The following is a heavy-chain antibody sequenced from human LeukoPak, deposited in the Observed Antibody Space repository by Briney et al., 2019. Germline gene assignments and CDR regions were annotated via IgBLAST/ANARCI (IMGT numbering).Heavy chain of an antibody. D-gene: IGHD6-6*01. CDR2: INSDGSST. CDR1: GFTFSSYW. J-gene: IGHJ4*02. V-gene: IGHV3-74*01. Sequence: PGGSLRLSCAASGFTFSSYWMHWVRQAPGKGPVWVSRINSDGSSTSYADSVKGRFTISRDNAKNTLYLQMNSLRAEDTAVYYCAREDEYSSSSGIDYWGQGTLVTVSS. CDR3: AREDEYSSSSGIDY.